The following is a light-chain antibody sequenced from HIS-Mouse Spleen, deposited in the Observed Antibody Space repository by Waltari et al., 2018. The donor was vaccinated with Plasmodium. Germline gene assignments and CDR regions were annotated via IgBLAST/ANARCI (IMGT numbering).Light chain of an antibody. V-gene: IGLV1-47*01. J-gene: IGLJ3*02. CDR2: RNN. CDR3: AAWDDSLSGWV. Sequence: QSVLTQPPSASGTPGQRVTISCSGRSSNFGSNYGTWYQQLPGTAPKLLIYRNNQRPAGVPYRLSGSKSGTSASLAISGLRSEDEADYYCAAWDDSLSGWVFGGGTKLTVL. CDR1: SSNFGSNY.